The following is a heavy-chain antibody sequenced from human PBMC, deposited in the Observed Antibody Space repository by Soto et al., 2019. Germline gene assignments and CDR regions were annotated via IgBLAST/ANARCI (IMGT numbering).Heavy chain of an antibody. Sequence: SETRSLTCTVSGGSISSSSYYWGWIRQPPGKGLEWIGSIYYSGSTYYNPSLKSRVTISVDTSKNQFSLRLSSVTAADTAVYYCARLVACNGGSCKFDPWGQGTLVTVSS. D-gene: IGHD2-15*01. CDR1: GGSISSSSYY. V-gene: IGHV4-39*01. CDR2: IYYSGST. J-gene: IGHJ5*02. CDR3: ARLVACNGGSCKFDP.